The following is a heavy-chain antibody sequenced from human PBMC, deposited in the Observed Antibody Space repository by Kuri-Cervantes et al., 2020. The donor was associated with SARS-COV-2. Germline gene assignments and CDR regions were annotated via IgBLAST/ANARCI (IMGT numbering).Heavy chain of an antibody. D-gene: IGHD3-10*01. CDR3: VRGVIRGAGWFDP. J-gene: IGHJ5*02. V-gene: IGHV4-30-2*01. CDR2: IYHSGST. CDR1: GGSISSGGYY. Sequence: SETLSLTCTVSGGSISSGGYYWSWVRQPPGKGLEWIGYIYHSGSTYYNPSLKSRVTISVDRSKNQFSLKLSSVTAADTAVYYCVRGVIRGAGWFDPWGQGTLVTVSS.